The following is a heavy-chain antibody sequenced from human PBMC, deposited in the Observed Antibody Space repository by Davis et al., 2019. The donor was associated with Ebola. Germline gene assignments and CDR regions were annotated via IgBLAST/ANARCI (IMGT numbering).Heavy chain of an antibody. J-gene: IGHJ6*04. V-gene: IGHV3-53*01. D-gene: IGHD3-3*01. CDR3: ARSGLSFGVVKYHYGMDA. CDR1: GFIVSNDY. CDR2: IYTGGST. Sequence: GESPKTPCVVLGFIVSNDYMTWVRQAPGKGLEWVPVIYTGGSTYYADSVKGRFTISRDNSKKTMYLQMNSLRGEDTAVYYCARSGLSFGVVKYHYGMDAWGKGTTVTVSS.